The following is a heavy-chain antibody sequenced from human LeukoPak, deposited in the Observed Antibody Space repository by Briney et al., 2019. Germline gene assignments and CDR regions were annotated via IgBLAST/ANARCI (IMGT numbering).Heavy chain of an antibody. CDR1: GGSFSGYY. CDR2: ITHSGST. D-gene: IGHD3-10*01. V-gene: IGHV4-34*01. J-gene: IGHJ5*02. CDR3: ARGFVSSWIGELLVDGFDP. Sequence: SETLSLTCPVYGGSFSGYYWIRQPPGKGLEWIGEITHSGSTNYNPSLKSRVTMSVDTSRNQFSLNLSSVTAADTAMYYCARGFVSSWIGELLVDGFDPWGQGTLVTVSS.